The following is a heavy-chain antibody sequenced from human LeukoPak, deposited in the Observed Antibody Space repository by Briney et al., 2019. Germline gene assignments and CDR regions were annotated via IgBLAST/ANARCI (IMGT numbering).Heavy chain of an antibody. D-gene: IGHD5-24*01. CDR1: GGSISSGGYY. CDR2: IYYSGST. J-gene: IGHJ4*02. V-gene: IGHV4-31*03. Sequence: SETLSLTCTVSGGSISSGGYYWSWIRQHPGKGLEWIGYIYYSGSTYYNPSLQSRVTISVETSKNQFSLKLSSVTAADTAVYYCARGAQRWLQSHFDYWGQGTLVTVSS. CDR3: ARGAQRWLQSHFDY.